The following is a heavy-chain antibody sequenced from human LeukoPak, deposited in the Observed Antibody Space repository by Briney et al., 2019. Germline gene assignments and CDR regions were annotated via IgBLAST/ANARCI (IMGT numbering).Heavy chain of an antibody. Sequence: ASVKVSCKVSGYTLTELSIRWVRQAPGKGLEWMGGFDPEDGETIYAQRFQGRVTMTEDTSTDTAYMELSSLRSEDAAVYYCATVSYYYDSSGYQGYFQHWGQGTLVTVSS. J-gene: IGHJ1*01. CDR2: FDPEDGET. CDR1: GYTLTELS. D-gene: IGHD3-22*01. CDR3: ATVSYYYDSSGYQGYFQH. V-gene: IGHV1-24*01.